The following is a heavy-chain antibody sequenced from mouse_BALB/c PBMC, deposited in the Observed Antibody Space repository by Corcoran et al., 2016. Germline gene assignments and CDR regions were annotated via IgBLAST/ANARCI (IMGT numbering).Heavy chain of an antibody. J-gene: IGHJ4*01. Sequence: EVQLQQSGPELVKPGASVKMSCKASGYTFTSYVMHWVKQKPGQGLEWIGYINPYNDGTKYNEKFKGKATLTSDKSSSTAYMELSSLTSEDSAVYYCASVYPGIAMDYWGQGISVTVSS. V-gene: IGHV1S136*01. CDR1: GYTFTSYV. CDR2: INPYNDGT. CDR3: ASVYPGIAMDY.